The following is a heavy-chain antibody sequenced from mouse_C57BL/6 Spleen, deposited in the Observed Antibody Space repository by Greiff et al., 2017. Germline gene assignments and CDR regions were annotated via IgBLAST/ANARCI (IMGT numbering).Heavy chain of an antibody. J-gene: IGHJ4*01. D-gene: IGHD2-4*01. CDR2: IWRGGST. CDR1: GFSLTSYG. CDR3: AKTGDYDVGDAMDY. Sequence: VQLQESGPGLVQPSQSLSITCTVSGFSLTSYGVHWVRQSPGKGLEWLGVIWRGGSTDYNAAFMSRLSITKDNSKSQVFFKMNSLQADDTAIYYCAKTGDYDVGDAMDYWGQGTSVTVSS. V-gene: IGHV2-5*01.